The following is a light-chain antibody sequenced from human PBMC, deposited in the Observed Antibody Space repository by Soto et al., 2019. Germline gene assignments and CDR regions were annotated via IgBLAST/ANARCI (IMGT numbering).Light chain of an antibody. CDR3: TSYAGGNNV. CDR1: SSDVGGYNY. CDR2: EVN. Sequence: QSALTQPPSASGSPGQSVTISCTGTSSDVGGYNYVSWYQQHPGKVPKLMVYEVNKRPSGVSDRFSGSKSGNTASLTVSGLQAEDEADYYCTSYAGGNNVFGTGTTVT. V-gene: IGLV2-8*01. J-gene: IGLJ1*01.